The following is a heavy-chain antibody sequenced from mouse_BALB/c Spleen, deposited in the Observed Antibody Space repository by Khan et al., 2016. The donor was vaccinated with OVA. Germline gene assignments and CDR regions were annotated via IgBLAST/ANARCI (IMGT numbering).Heavy chain of an antibody. V-gene: IGHV5-6-5*01. J-gene: IGHJ4*01. CDR3: ARLVDY. CDR2: ISSGGST. CDR1: GFTFSSYA. Sequence: EVQLQESGGGLVKPGGSLKLSCGGFGFTFSSYAMSWVRQTPEKRLEWVASISSGGSTYYPDSVKGRFTISRDNARNILYLQMSSLRSEDTAMYYCARLVDYWGHGTSVTVSS.